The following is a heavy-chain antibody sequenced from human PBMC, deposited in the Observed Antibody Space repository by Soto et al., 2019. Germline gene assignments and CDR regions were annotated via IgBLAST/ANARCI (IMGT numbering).Heavy chain of an antibody. CDR3: ARDPFDGIDV. J-gene: IGHJ6*02. CDR1: GGSISTGDNY. Sequence: LSLTCSVSGGSISTGDNYWSWIRQSPGKGLEWIGYIYYTGNTYYNPSLESRVSISVDTSKNQFSLKLSSVTAADTAVYYCARDPFDGIDVWGQGTTVTVSS. CDR2: IYYTGNT. V-gene: IGHV4-30-4*01.